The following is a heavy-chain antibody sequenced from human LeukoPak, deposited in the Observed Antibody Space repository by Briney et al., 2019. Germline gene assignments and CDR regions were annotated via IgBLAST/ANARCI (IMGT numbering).Heavy chain of an antibody. CDR1: GGSISSSSYY. V-gene: IGHV4-39*01. Sequence: SETLSLTCTVSGGSISSSSYYWGWIRQSPGKGLEWIGSIYYSGSTYYNPSLKSRVTISVDTSKNQFSLKLSSVTAADTAVYYCARKATMIVVWWGQGTLVTVSS. CDR2: IYYSGST. J-gene: IGHJ4*02. D-gene: IGHD3-22*01. CDR3: ARKATMIVVW.